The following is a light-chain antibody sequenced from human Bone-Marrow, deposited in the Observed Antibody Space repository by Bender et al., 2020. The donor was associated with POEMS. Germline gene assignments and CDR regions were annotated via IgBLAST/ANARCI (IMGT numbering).Light chain of an antibody. CDR2: EVN. Sequence: QSALTQPPSASGSPGQSVTISCTGTSSDVGGSDFVSWYQQYPGKVPKVMIYEVNKRPSGVPDRFSGSKSGNTASLTVSGLQADDEAVYFCCSHTTRTTFVFGTGTSVTVL. V-gene: IGLV2-8*01. CDR3: CSHTTRTTFV. J-gene: IGLJ1*01. CDR1: SSDVGGSDF.